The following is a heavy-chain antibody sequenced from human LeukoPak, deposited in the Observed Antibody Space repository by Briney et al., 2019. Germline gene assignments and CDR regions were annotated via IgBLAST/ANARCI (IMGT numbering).Heavy chain of an antibody. V-gene: IGHV3-64D*06. CDR1: GFTFSSYA. J-gene: IGHJ4*02. CDR2: ISSNGGST. Sequence: GGSLRLSCSASGFTFSSYAMHWVRQAPGKGLEYVSAISSNGGSTYYADSVKGRFTISRDNSKNTLYLQMSSLRAEDTAVYYCVKLMEQQPAQYYFDYWGQGTLVTVSS. CDR3: VKLMEQQPAQYYFDY. D-gene: IGHD6-13*01.